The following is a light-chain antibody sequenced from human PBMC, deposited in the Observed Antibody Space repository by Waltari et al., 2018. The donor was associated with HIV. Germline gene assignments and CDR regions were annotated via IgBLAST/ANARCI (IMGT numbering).Light chain of an antibody. CDR3: SSYTSSSWV. J-gene: IGLJ3*02. V-gene: IGLV2-14*03. Sequence: QSALTQPASVSGSPGQSITISCTGISSDVDYYNYDCWYQQHPGKAPKLMIYDVTHRPSGVSNRLSGSKSGNTASLTISGLQAEDEADYYCSSYTSSSWVFGGGTKLTVL. CDR2: DVT. CDR1: SSDVDYYNY.